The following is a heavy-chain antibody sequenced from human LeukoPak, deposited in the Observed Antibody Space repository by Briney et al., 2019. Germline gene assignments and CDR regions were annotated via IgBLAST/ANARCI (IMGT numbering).Heavy chain of an antibody. J-gene: IGHJ5*02. D-gene: IGHD6-6*01. CDR1: GGSFSGYY. CDR2: INHSGST. V-gene: IGHV4-34*01. Sequence: SETLSLTCAVYGGSFSGYYWSWIRQPPGKGLEWIGEINHSGSTNYNPSLKSRVTISVDTSKNQFSLKLSSVTAADTAVYYCARRSVAARRRGRFDPWGQGTLVTVPS. CDR3: ARRSVAARRRGRFDP.